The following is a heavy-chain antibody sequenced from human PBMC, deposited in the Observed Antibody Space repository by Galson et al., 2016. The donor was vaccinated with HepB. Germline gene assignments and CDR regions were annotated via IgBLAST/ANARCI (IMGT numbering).Heavy chain of an antibody. CDR1: GGTFSSFA. V-gene: IGHV1-69*13. Sequence: SVKVSCKASGGTFSSFAISWVRQAPGQGLKWMGGIIPIFGKADYAENFQGRVTVTADESTNTAYMELRNLRPEDTAVYYCAKMNRGGLLGGRGYFDYWGQGTLVTVSS. D-gene: IGHD2-8*02. CDR3: AKMNRGGLLGGRGYFDY. CDR2: IIPIFGKA. J-gene: IGHJ4*02.